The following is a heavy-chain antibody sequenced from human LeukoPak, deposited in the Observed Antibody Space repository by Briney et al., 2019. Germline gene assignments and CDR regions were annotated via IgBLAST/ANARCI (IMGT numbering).Heavy chain of an antibody. D-gene: IGHD3-9*01. CDR2: IYYSGSN. V-gene: IGHV4-39*07. Sequence: SETLSLTCTVSGGSISSYYWGWIRQTPGKGLEWIGSIYYSGSNYHNPSLKSRVSMSVDTSKNQFSLKLSSVTAADTAVYYCARAARGYDILTGYYPNDAFDIWGQGTMVTVSS. CDR1: GGSISSYY. CDR3: ARAARGYDILTGYYPNDAFDI. J-gene: IGHJ3*02.